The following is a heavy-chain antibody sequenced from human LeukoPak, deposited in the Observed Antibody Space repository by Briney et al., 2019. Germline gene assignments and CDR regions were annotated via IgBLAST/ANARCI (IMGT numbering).Heavy chain of an antibody. CDR1: GFTFSNYA. CDR3: ARDGYSYGLDY. J-gene: IGHJ4*02. D-gene: IGHD5-18*01. CDR2: ISGSGGRT. V-gene: IGHV3-23*01. Sequence: GGSLRLSCAASGFTFSNYAMTWVRQAPGKGLEWVSVISGSGGRTYYADSVKGRFTISRDNSKNTLYLQMNSLRAEDTAVYYCARDGYSYGLDYWGQGTLVTVSS.